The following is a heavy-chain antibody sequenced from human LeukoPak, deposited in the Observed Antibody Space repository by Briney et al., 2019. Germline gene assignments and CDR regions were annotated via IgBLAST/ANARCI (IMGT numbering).Heavy chain of an antibody. CDR3: AKSLLEAGEWYFDY. D-gene: IGHD3-10*01. Sequence: GGSLRLSCAASGFTFDDYAMHWVRQAPGKGLEWVSGISWNSGSIGYADSVKGRFTISRDNSKNTLYLQMNSLRAEDTAVYYCAKSLLEAGEWYFDYWGQGTLVTVSS. CDR2: ISWNSGSI. V-gene: IGHV3-9*01. CDR1: GFTFDDYA. J-gene: IGHJ4*02.